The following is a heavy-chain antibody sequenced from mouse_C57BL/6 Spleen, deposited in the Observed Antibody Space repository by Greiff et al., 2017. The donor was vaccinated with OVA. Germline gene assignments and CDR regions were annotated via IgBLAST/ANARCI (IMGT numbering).Heavy chain of an antibody. CDR3: ARGDYGSYYYAMDY. CDR2: ISYDGSN. V-gene: IGHV3-6*01. CDR1: GYSITSGYY. D-gene: IGHD1-1*01. Sequence: EVKLQQSGPGLVKPSQSLSLTCSVTGYSITSGYYWNWIRQFPGNKLEWMGYISYDGSNNYNPSLKNRISITRDTSKNQFFLKLNSVTTEDTATYYCARGDYGSYYYAMDYWGQGTSVTVSS. J-gene: IGHJ4*01.